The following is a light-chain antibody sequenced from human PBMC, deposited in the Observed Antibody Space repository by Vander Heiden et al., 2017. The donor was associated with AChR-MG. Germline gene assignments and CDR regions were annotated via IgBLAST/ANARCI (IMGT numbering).Light chain of an antibody. V-gene: IGLV3-1*01. CDR2: QND. Sequence: SYELTQPPSVSVSPGQTASITCSGDRLGNKYASWYQQKPGQSPVLVIHQNDKRPSGIPERFSGSSSGNTDTLTISGTQSLDEADYFCQAWDSRSNWVFGGGTKLTVL. J-gene: IGLJ3*02. CDR1: RLGNKY. CDR3: QAWDSRSNWV.